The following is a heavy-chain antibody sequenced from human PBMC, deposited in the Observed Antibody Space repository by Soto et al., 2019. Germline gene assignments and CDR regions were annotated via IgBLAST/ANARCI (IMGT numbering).Heavy chain of an antibody. CDR2: IKSKTDGGTT. V-gene: IGHV3-15*07. CDR1: GFTFSNAW. J-gene: IGHJ6*02. CDR3: TLLVGADSPYDYYYGMDV. Sequence: GGSLRLSCAASGFTFSNAWMNWVRQAPGKGLEWVGRIKSKTDGGTTDYAAPVKGRFTISRDDSKNTLYLQMNSLKTEDTAVYYCTLLVGADSPYDYYYGMDVWGQGTTVTVS. D-gene: IGHD1-26*01.